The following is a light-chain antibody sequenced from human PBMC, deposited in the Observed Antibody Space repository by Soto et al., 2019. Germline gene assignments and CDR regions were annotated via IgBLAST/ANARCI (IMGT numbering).Light chain of an antibody. Sequence: AIQLTQSPSSLSASVGDRVTITCRASQDIRGALAGYQQKPGKAPKILIYDVSTLESGVPSRFSGSSSGTDFTLTISSLQPVDFATYYCQQFNSYPITFGQGTRLEIK. CDR1: QDIRGA. V-gene: IGKV1-13*02. J-gene: IGKJ5*01. CDR3: QQFNSYPIT. CDR2: DVS.